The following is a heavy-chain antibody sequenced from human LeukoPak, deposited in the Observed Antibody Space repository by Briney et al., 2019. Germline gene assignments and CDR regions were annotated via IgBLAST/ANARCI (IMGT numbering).Heavy chain of an antibody. CDR3: AREGSRAFDAFDI. J-gene: IGHJ3*02. CDR1: GFTFSSYA. CDR2: ISYDGSNK. V-gene: IGHV3-30-3*01. Sequence: GGSLRLSCAASGFTFSSYAMHWVRQAPGKGLEWVAVISYDGSNKYYADSVKGRFTISRDSSKNTLYLQMNSLRAEDTAVYYCAREGSRAFDAFDIWGQGTMVTVSS.